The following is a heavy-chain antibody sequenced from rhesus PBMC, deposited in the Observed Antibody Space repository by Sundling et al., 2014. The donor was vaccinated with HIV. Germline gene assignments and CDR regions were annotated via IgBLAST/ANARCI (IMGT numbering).Heavy chain of an antibody. D-gene: IGHD1-44*01. CDR1: GYTFTDYY. Sequence: QVQLVQSGAEVKKPGSSVKVSCKASGYTFTDYYIQWVRQAPGQGLEWMGRINPKTGDTDYAQKFQVRVTMTRDTSTSTAYMEMSSLRSEDTAVYYCATGELGFDYWGQGVLVTVSS. J-gene: IGHJ4*01. CDR2: INPKTGDT. V-gene: IGHV1-138*01. CDR3: ATGELGFDY.